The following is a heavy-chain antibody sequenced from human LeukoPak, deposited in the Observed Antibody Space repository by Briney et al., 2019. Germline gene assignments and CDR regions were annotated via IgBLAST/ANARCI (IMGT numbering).Heavy chain of an antibody. CDR2: ISSDGSNE. Sequence: GGSLRLSCAASGFTFSNYAMHWVRQAPGKGLEWVALISSDGSNEYYADSVKGRFAISRDNSKNTLYLQMNSLRAEDTAVYYCAKDRTLDYWGQGTLVTVSS. J-gene: IGHJ4*02. CDR1: GFTFSNYA. V-gene: IGHV3-30*09. CDR3: AKDRTLDY.